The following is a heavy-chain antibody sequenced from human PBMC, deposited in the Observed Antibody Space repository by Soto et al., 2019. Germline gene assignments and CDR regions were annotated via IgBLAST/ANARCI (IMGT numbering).Heavy chain of an antibody. Sequence: LRLSCAASGFTFDDYAMHLVRQGPLKGLEWVSGISWNSGRIDYADSVKGRFTISRDNAKKSLYLQMNSLRGEDTALYYCAKDIREYGSGWTYFDNWGQGTLVTVSS. CDR3: AKDIREYGSGWTYFDN. D-gene: IGHD6-19*01. CDR1: GFTFDDYA. J-gene: IGHJ4*02. V-gene: IGHV3-9*01. CDR2: ISWNSGRI.